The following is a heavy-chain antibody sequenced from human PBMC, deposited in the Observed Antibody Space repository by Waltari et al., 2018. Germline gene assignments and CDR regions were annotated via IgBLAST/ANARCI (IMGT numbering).Heavy chain of an antibody. J-gene: IGHJ4*02. CDR2: IHGSGKT. CDR1: GDSVSSSYW. V-gene: IGHV4-4*02. Sequence: QVQLQESGPGLVKPSGTLSLTCAVPGDSVSSSYWWSWVHQPPGKGLEWIGQIHGSGKTHYNPSLESRVTVSMDTSNNQFTLKLTSATVADTAVYYCARDRGRGLYLDSWGQGTLVTVSP. D-gene: IGHD2-15*01. CDR3: ARDRGRGLYLDS.